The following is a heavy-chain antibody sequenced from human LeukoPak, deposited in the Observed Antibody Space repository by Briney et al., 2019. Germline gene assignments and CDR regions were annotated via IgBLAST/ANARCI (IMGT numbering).Heavy chain of an antibody. D-gene: IGHD3-10*01. V-gene: IGHV3-30*03. CDR3: VRGPFGQGVDD. Sequence: GRSLRLSCAASGFTLSSYNIHWVRQAPGKGLEWVALMLSDGSTKHYADSVKGRFTISRDNSKNALFLQMDGLRAEDTAVYYCVRGPFGQGVDDWGQGTLVTVSS. CDR1: GFTLSSYN. CDR2: MLSDGSTK. J-gene: IGHJ4*02.